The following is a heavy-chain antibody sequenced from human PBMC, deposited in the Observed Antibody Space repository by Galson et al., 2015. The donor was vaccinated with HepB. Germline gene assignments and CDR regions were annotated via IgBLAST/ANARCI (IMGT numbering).Heavy chain of an antibody. CDR2: ISGSGGTT. CDR3: AKDGDSGAFDI. Sequence: SLRLSCAASGFTFSSYAMTWVRQAPGKGLQWVSAISGSGGTTYYADSVKGRFTISRDNSKNTLYLQMNSLRAEDTAVYYCAKDGDSGAFDIWGQGAMVTVSS. J-gene: IGHJ3*02. V-gene: IGHV3-23*01. CDR1: GFTFSSYA.